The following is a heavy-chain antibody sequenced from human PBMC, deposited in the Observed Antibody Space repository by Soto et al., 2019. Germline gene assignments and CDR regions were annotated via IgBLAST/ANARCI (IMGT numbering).Heavy chain of an antibody. CDR1: GGSMRSYY. CDR3: AGIGEENYYGMDV. CDR2: IYARGST. V-gene: IGHV4-4*07. D-gene: IGHD3-3*01. J-gene: IGHJ6*02. Sequence: QVQLQESGPGRVKPSETLSLTCTVSGGSMRSYYWNWIRQPAGEGLEWIGRIYARGSTKYNPSLESRVTMFVDVSQNQFSLRLTSVTAADTAVYYCAGIGEENYYGMDVWGQGTTVTVSS.